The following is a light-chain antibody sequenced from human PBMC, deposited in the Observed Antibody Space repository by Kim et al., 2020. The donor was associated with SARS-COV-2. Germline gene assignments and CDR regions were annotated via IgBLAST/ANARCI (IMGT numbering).Light chain of an antibody. CDR2: GAS. J-gene: IGKJ4*01. V-gene: IGKV3-20*01. Sequence: EIVLTQSPGTLSLSAGERATLSCRASQSVSSNYLAWYQQKPGQAPRLLIHGASRRATGIPDRFSGSGSGTDFTLTISRLEPEDFAVYYFQQYGGSPLTFGGGTKVDIK. CDR3: QQYGGSPLT. CDR1: QSVSSNY.